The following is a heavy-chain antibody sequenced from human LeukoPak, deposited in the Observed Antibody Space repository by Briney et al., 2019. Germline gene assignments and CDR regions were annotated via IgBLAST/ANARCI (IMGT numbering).Heavy chain of an antibody. CDR1: GGSFSGYY. Sequence: SETLSLTXAVYGGSFSGYYWSWIRQPPGKGLEWIGEINHSGSTNYNPSLKSRVTISVDTSKNQFSLKLSSVTAADTAVYYCARGRYYYDSSGYAYFDYWGQGTLVTVSS. CDR3: ARGRYYYDSSGYAYFDY. D-gene: IGHD3-22*01. CDR2: INHSGST. J-gene: IGHJ4*02. V-gene: IGHV4-34*01.